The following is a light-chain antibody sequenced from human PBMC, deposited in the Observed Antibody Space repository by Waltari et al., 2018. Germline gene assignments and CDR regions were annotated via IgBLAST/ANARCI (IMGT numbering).Light chain of an antibody. CDR3: QQYNEWPYT. CDR1: KSIGNN. CDR2: VAS. Sequence: ETIMTQSPAILSVSPGEPATLSCRASKSIGNNLAWYQQTPGQAPRLLIYVASSRGTGIPARFFGAGSGTDFTLTISGLEWGGGGGYYCQQYNEWPYTFGQGTKVDLK. J-gene: IGKJ2*01. V-gene: IGKV3-15*01.